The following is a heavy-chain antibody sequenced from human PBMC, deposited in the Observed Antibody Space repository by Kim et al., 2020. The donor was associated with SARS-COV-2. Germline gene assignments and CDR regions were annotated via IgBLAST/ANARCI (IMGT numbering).Heavy chain of an antibody. D-gene: IGHD4-17*01. V-gene: IGHV4-61*02. CDR3: ARLGDYGDFFDY. J-gene: IGHJ4*02. CDR2: IYTSGST. CDR1: GGSISSGSYY. Sequence: SETLSLTCTVSGGSISSGSYYWSWIRQPAGKGLEWIGRIYTSGSTNYNPSLKSRVTISVDTSKNQFSLKLSSVTAADTAVYYCARLGDYGDFFDYWGQGTLVTVSS.